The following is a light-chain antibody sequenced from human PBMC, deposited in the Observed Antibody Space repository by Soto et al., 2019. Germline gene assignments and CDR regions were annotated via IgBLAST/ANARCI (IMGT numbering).Light chain of an antibody. CDR1: QGISSC. CDR3: QQANSFPLT. Sequence: DIQMTQSPSSVSASVGDRVTITCRASQGISSCLAWYQQKPEKAPKLVIYDASSLQSGVPSRFSGSGSGTDLTLTISSLQPEDFATYYCQQANSFPLTFGGGTKVEI. CDR2: DAS. V-gene: IGKV1-12*01. J-gene: IGKJ4*01.